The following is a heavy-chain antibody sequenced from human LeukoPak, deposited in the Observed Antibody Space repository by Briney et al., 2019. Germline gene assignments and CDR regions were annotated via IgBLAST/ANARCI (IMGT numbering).Heavy chain of an antibody. CDR3: ARRMSSSWYFDY. D-gene: IGHD6-13*01. CDR2: IHYSGTT. J-gene: IGHJ4*02. CDR1: GGSISKSSYY. Sequence: SETLSLTCTVSGGSISKSSYYWGWIRQPPGKGLKWIGHIHYSGTTHYIPSLKSRVTISMDTSKNQFSLKLSSVIAADTAMYYCARRMSSSWYFDYWGQGTLVTVSS. V-gene: IGHV4-39*01.